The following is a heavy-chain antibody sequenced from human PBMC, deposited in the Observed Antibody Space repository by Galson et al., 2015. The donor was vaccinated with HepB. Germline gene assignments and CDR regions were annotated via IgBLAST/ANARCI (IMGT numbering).Heavy chain of an antibody. V-gene: IGHV3-73*01. Sequence: SLRLSCAASGFTFSGAAMHWVRQASGEGLEWVGRIRSKGNSYTTAYAASVKGRFTVSRDDSKNTAYLQMNSLKTDDSAVYYCTTTYRDGYNYDWYFDLWGRGTLVTVSS. CDR1: GFTFSGAA. J-gene: IGHJ2*01. CDR2: IRSKGNSYTT. CDR3: TTTYRDGYNYDWYFDL. D-gene: IGHD5-24*01.